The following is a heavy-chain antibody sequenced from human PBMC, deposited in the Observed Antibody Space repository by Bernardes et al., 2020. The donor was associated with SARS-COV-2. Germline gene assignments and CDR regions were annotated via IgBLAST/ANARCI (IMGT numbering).Heavy chain of an antibody. CDR2: LSKYADNT. CDR3: AIDFDSSSFYDDF. V-gene: IGHV3-23*01. CDR1: KILLSNYA. Sequence: GGSLRLSCTSSKILLSNYAMSWVRQAPGRGLEWVSLLSKYADNTHYADSVKGRFTISRDTSKNTLYLQMNRLRVDDTAIYYCAIDFDSSSFYDDFWGQGTVVNVSS. D-gene: IGHD3-3*01. J-gene: IGHJ4*02.